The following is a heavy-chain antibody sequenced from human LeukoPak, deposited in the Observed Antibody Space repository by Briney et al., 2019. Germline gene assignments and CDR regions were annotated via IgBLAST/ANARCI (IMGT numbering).Heavy chain of an antibody. V-gene: IGHV4-4*07. D-gene: IGHD4-17*01. CDR1: GGSISSYY. CDR3: ARTPGATVTAFYYYYYMDV. J-gene: IGHJ6*03. Sequence: SETLSLTCTVSGGSISSYYWSWIRQPAGKGLGWIGRIYTSGSTNYNPSLKSRVTMSVDTSKNQFSLKLSSVTAADTAVYYCARTPGATVTAFYYYYYMDVWGKGTTVTVSS. CDR2: IYTSGST.